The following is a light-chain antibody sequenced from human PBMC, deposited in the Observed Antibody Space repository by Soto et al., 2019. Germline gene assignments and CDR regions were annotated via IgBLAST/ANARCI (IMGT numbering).Light chain of an antibody. V-gene: IGLV1-47*01. CDR2: RND. Sequence: QSVLTQPPSASGTPGQRVTISCSASSSNIGSNYVYWYQQLPGTAPKLLIYRNDQRPSGVPDRFSGSKSGTSASLAISGLRSEDEADYYCAAWDDSLSGPGVFGGGTKLTVL. J-gene: IGLJ2*01. CDR1: SSNIGSNY. CDR3: AAWDDSLSGPGV.